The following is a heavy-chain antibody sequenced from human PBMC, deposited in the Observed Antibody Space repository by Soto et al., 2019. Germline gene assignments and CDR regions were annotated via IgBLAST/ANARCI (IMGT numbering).Heavy chain of an antibody. CDR2: IWYDGSNK. J-gene: IGHJ5*02. CDR1: GFTFSSYG. V-gene: IGHV3-33*01. D-gene: IGHD5-18*01. CDR3: ARDQVKDGYSYGRRWFDP. Sequence: PGGSLRLSCAASGFTFSSYGMHWVRQAPGKGLEWVAVIWYDGSNKYYADSVKGRFTISRDNSKNTLYLQMNSLRAEDTAVYYCARDQVKDGYSYGRRWFDPWGQGTLVTVSS.